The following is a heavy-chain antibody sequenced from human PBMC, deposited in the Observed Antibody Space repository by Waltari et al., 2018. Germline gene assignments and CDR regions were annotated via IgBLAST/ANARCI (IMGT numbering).Heavy chain of an antibody. CDR2: INHSGST. CDR1: GGSFSGYY. D-gene: IGHD5-18*01. J-gene: IGHJ4*02. V-gene: IGHV4-34*01. CDR3: ARGDNRYSYGLDY. Sequence: QVQLQQWGAGLLKPSETLSLTCAVYGGSFSGYYWSWSRQPPGKGLEWIGEINHSGSTNYNPSLKSRVTISVDTSKNHFSLKLSSVTAADTAVYYCARGDNRYSYGLDYWGQGTLVTVSS.